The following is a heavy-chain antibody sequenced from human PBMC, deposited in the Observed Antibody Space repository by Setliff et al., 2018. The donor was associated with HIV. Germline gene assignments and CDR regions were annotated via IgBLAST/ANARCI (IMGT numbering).Heavy chain of an antibody. V-gene: IGHV3-7*03. CDR3: AKEAIYVGYVDY. J-gene: IGHJ4*02. Sequence: GGSLRLSCAASGFTFSSYWMGWVRQAPGKGLEWVANIKQDGSEKYYVDSVKGRFTISRDDSKNTLYLQMSSLRAEDTAVYYCAKEAIYVGYVDYWGQGTLVTVSS. D-gene: IGHD3-16*01. CDR1: GFTFSSYW. CDR2: IKQDGSEK.